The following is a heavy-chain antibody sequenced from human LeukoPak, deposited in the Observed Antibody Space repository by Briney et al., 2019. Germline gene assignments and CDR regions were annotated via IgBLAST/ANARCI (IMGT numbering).Heavy chain of an antibody. Sequence: SQTLSLTCAISGDSVSSNSAAWNWIRQSPSRGLEWLGRTYYRSKWYNDYAVSVKSRITINPDTSRNQFSLQLNSVTPEDTAVYYCAREAPITMIEGGFDYWGQGTLVTVSS. CDR1: GDSVSSNSAA. D-gene: IGHD3-22*01. V-gene: IGHV6-1*01. J-gene: IGHJ4*02. CDR3: AREAPITMIEGGFDY. CDR2: TYYRSKWYN.